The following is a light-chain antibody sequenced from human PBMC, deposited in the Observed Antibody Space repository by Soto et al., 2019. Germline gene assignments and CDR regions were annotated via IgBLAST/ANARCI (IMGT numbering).Light chain of an antibody. CDR3: QQRSTWPFLT. Sequence: VLTQSPATLSLSPGERATLSCRASQTVSRYLAWDQQKPGQAPRLLIYYASNRAAGIPARFSGSGSGTDYTLTISSREPEDFAVYSCQQRSTWPFLTFGGGTKVEI. V-gene: IGKV3-11*01. CDR1: QTVSRY. CDR2: YAS. J-gene: IGKJ4*01.